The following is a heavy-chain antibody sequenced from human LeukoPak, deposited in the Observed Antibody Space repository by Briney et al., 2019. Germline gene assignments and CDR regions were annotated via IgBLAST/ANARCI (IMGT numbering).Heavy chain of an antibody. CDR1: GFTFSNYW. D-gene: IGHD1-14*01. J-gene: IGHJ4*02. CDR3: ARHNPLWGY. CDR2: IKQDGSEK. Sequence: GGSLRLSCAASGFTFSNYWMSWVRQGPGKGLEWVANIKQDGSEKYYVDSVKGRFTISRDNAKNSLYLQMNSLRAEGTAQYYCARHNPLWGYWGQGTLVTVSS. V-gene: IGHV3-7*04.